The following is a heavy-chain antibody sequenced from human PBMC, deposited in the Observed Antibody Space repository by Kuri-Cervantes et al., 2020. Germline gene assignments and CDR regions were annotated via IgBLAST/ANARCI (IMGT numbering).Heavy chain of an antibody. Sequence: GGSLRLSCAASGFTFSSYAMSWVRQAPGKGLEWVSAISGSGGSTYYADSVKGRFTISRDNSKNTLYLQMNSLRPEDTAVYYCAKDYCSGGSCMFDYWGQGTLVTVSS. V-gene: IGHV3-23*01. D-gene: IGHD2-15*01. CDR1: GFTFSSYA. CDR3: AKDYCSGGSCMFDY. CDR2: ISGSGGST. J-gene: IGHJ4*02.